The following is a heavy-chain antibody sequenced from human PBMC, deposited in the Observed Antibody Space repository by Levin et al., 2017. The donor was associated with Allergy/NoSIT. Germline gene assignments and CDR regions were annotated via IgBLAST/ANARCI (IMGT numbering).Heavy chain of an antibody. CDR2: ISWKSDSI. D-gene: IGHD3-22*01. V-gene: IGHV3-9*01. J-gene: IGHJ4*02. Sequence: KVLDWVAGISWKSDSINYADFVKGRFTISRDNAKNSLYLEMNSLRPEDTALYYCTKEHYYYDSTGPFDSWGQGTLVTVSS. CDR3: TKEHYYYDSTGPFDS.